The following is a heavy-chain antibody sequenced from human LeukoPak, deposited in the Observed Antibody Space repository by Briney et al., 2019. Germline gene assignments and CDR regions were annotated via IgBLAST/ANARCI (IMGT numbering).Heavy chain of an antibody. Sequence: ASVKVSCKSSGYTFTGYYMHWVRQAPGQGLEWMGWINPNSGDTNYAQKFQGRVTMTRDTSISTAYMELSRLRSDDTAVYYCARGGHYYDSSGYSFPWDYWGQGTLVTVSS. CDR2: INPNSGDT. D-gene: IGHD3-22*01. CDR1: GYTFTGYY. J-gene: IGHJ4*02. CDR3: ARGGHYYDSSGYSFPWDY. V-gene: IGHV1-2*02.